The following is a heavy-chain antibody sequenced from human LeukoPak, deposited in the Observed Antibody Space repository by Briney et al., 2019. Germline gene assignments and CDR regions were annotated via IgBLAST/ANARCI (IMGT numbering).Heavy chain of an antibody. V-gene: IGHV3-33*01. Sequence: PGGSLRLSCAASGFTFSSYGMHWVRQAPGKGLEWVAVIWYDGSNKYYADSVKGRFTISRDNSKNTLYLQMNSLRAEDTAVYYCARDSLGTVFDYWGQGTLVIVSS. J-gene: IGHJ4*02. CDR1: GFTFSSYG. D-gene: IGHD6-13*01. CDR2: IWYDGSNK. CDR3: ARDSLGTVFDY.